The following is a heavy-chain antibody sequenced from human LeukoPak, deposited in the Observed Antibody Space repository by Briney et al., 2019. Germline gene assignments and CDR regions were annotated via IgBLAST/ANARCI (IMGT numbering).Heavy chain of an antibody. Sequence: GGSLRLSCAASGFTFRIYVMRWVRQAPGKGLEWVSTISGSGGSTYYADSVKGRFTIFRDNSKNTLYLQMNSLRAEDTAIYYCAKDGYDSSSPNWFDRWGQGTLVTVSS. CDR1: GFTFRIYV. V-gene: IGHV3-23*01. D-gene: IGHD6-6*01. J-gene: IGHJ5*02. CDR2: ISGSGGST. CDR3: AKDGYDSSSPNWFDR.